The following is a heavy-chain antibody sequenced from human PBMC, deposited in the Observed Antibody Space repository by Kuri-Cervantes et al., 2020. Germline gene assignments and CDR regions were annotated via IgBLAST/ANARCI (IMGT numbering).Heavy chain of an antibody. D-gene: IGHD4-17*01. V-gene: IGHV4-4*02. CDR3: ATGASLEYGDYVYYFDY. Sequence: SETLSLTCAASGFTFSNAWMSWVRQAPGKGLEWIGEIYHSGSTNYNPSLQSRVTISVDKSKNQFSLKLSSVTAADTAVYYCATGASLEYGDYVYYFDYWGQGTLVAVSS. CDR2: IYHSGST. CDR1: GFTFSNAW. J-gene: IGHJ4*02.